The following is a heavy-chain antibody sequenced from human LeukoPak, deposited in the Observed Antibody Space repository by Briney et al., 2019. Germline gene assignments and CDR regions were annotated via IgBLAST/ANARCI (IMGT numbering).Heavy chain of an antibody. D-gene: IGHD4-17*01. J-gene: IGHJ4*02. CDR3: ARGGSSVTTLIYFPLHY. CDR1: GGSIRSSSYI. CDR2: ISYSGST. V-gene: IGHV4-39*07. Sequence: SETLSLTCTVSGGSIRSSSYIWDWIRQPPGKGLKWIGRISYSGSTYYNPSLKSRVTISVDTSKNQFSLKLSSVTAADTAVYYCARGGSSVTTLIYFPLHYWGQGTLVTVSS.